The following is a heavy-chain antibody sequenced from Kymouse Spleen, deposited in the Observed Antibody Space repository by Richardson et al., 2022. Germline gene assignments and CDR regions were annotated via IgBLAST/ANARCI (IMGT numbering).Heavy chain of an antibody. D-gene: IGHD1-20*01,IGHD1-7*01. CDR1: GFTFDDYA. Sequence: EVQLVESGGGLVQPGRSLRLSCAASGFTFDDYAMHWVRQAPGKGLEWVSGISWNSGSIGYADSVKGRFTISRDNAKNSLYLQMNSLRAEDTALYYCAKGGNWRWFDPWGQGTLVTVSS. CDR3: AKGGNWRWFDP. J-gene: IGHJ5*02. CDR2: ISWNSGSI. V-gene: IGHV3-9*01.